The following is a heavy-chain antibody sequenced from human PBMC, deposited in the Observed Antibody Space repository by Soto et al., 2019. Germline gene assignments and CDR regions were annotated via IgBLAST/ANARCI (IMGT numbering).Heavy chain of an antibody. D-gene: IGHD2-2*01. V-gene: IGHV4-34*01. CDR2: INHSGST. Sequence: SETLSLTCAVYGGSISGYYWSWIRQPPGKGLEWIGEINHSGSTNYNPSLKSRVTISVDTSKNQFSLKLSSVTAADTAVYYCARGVSSSRNDYWRQGTLDPVSS. J-gene: IGHJ4*02. CDR1: GGSISGYY. CDR3: ARGVSSSRNDY.